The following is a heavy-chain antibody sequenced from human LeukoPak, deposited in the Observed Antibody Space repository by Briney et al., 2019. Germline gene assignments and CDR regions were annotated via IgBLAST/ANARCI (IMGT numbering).Heavy chain of an antibody. D-gene: IGHD6-19*01. V-gene: IGHV1-18*01. J-gene: IGHJ4*02. CDR2: ISAYNGNT. CDR1: GYTFTSYG. Sequence: ASVKVSCKASGYTFTSYGFSWVRQAPGQGVEWMGWISAYNGNTNYAQKLQGRVTMTTDTSTSTAYMELRSLRSDDTAVYYCARGGDQWLGGSLVDYWGQGTLVTVSS. CDR3: ARGGDQWLGGSLVDY.